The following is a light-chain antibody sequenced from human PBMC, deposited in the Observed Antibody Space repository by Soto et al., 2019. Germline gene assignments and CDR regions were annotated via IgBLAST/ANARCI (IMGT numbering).Light chain of an antibody. CDR2: AAS. CDR3: QQYYSYPALT. J-gene: IGKJ4*01. CDR1: QGISSY. Sequence: AIRMTQSPSSLSASTGDRVTITCRASQGISSYLAWYQKKPGKAPKLLIYAASTLQSGVPSRFSGSGSATDFTLTISCLQYEDFATYYCQQYYSYPALTFGGGTKVEIK. V-gene: IGKV1-8*01.